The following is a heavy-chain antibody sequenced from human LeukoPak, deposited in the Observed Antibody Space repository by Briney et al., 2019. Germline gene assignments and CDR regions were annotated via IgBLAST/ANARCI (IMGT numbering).Heavy chain of an antibody. J-gene: IGHJ6*02. CDR1: GFTFSSYA. V-gene: IGHV3-30-3*01. CDR3: ARSYDYYGMDV. Sequence: GGSLRLSCAASGFTFSSYAMHWVRQAPGKGLEWVAVISYDGSNKYYADSVKGRFTISRDNSKNTLYLQMNSLRAEDTAVYYCARSYDYYGMDVWGQGTTVTVSS. CDR2: ISYDGSNK.